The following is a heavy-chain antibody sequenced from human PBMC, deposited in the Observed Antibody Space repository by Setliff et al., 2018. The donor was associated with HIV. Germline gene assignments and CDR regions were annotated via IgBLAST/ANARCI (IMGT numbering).Heavy chain of an antibody. V-gene: IGHV4-4*09. Sequence: PSETLSLTCTVSGGSISISDWSWIRQPPGKGLEWIGCIYTSGNTNYDPSLKSRVTISVDTSKNQFSLELSSVTAADTAVYYCARDRHSAGLGSYGPWGPGTLVTVSS. CDR2: IYTSGNT. J-gene: IGHJ5*02. CDR3: ARDRHSAGLGSYGP. CDR1: GGSISISD. D-gene: IGHD3-10*01.